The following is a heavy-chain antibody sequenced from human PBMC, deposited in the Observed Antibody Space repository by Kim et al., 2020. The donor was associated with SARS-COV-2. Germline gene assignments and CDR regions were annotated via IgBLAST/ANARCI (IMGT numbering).Heavy chain of an antibody. J-gene: IGHJ4*02. D-gene: IGHD1-1*01. Sequence: GGSLRLSCTVSGFTFSDYAMTWVRQAPGKGLEWVSVIGADGSVAHYADSVRGRFTISRDNSKNTVYLQMNSLRAEDTAIFYCAKHVQCGVESFDYWGQGILVSVSS. CDR2: IGADGSVA. V-gene: IGHV3-23*01. CDR3: AKHVQCGVESFDY. CDR1: GFTFSDYA.